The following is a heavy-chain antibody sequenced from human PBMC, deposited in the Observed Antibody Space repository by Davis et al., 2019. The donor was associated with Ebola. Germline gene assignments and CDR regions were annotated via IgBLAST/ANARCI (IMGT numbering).Heavy chain of an antibody. CDR2: INPKSGAT. D-gene: IGHD2-2*01. V-gene: IGHV1-2*02. J-gene: IGHJ4*02. CDR3: ARGPAANAPLDY. Sequence: ASVKVSCRAFGYTFIYYYINWVRQTPGQGLEWMGRINPKSGATTYAQRFQGRVTTTRDTSSGTAYMDLGSLKSDDTAVYYCARGPAANAPLDYWGQGTLVTVSS. CDR1: GYTFIYYY.